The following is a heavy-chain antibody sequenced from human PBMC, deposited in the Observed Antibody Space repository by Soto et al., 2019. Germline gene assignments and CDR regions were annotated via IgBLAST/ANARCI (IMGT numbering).Heavy chain of an antibody. Sequence: QVQLVQSGAEVKKPGSSVKVSCKASGGTFSSYAISWVRQAPGQGLEWMGGIIPIFGTANYAQKFQGRVTITADESTSTAYMELSSLRSEDTAVYYCARDIKRGYCSGGSCYAGDYWGQGTLVTVS. CDR1: GGTFSSYA. CDR2: IIPIFGTA. J-gene: IGHJ4*02. D-gene: IGHD2-15*01. V-gene: IGHV1-69*01. CDR3: ARDIKRGYCSGGSCYAGDY.